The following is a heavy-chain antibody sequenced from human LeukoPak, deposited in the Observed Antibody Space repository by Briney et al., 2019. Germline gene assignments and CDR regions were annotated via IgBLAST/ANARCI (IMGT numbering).Heavy chain of an antibody. CDR1: GFTFSSYS. CDR3: ARGGGYDFWSGYPTYGMDV. D-gene: IGHD3-3*01. CDR2: ISSSSSTI. V-gene: IGHV3-48*02. J-gene: IGHJ6*02. Sequence: GGSLRLSCAASGFTFSSYSMNWVRQAPGKGLEWVSYISSSSSTIYYADSVKGRFTISRDNAKNSLYLQMNSLRDEDTAVYYCARGGGYDFWSGYPTYGMDVWGQGTTVTVSS.